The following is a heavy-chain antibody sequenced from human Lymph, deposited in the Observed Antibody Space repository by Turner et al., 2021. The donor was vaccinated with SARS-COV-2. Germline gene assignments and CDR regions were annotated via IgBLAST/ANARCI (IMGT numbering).Heavy chain of an antibody. CDR2: ISGSGGST. CDR3: AKDPNWYVLSAVDY. D-gene: IGHD1-1*01. Sequence: EVHLLESGGGLVQPGGSLRPSCAASGFTFNSYAMSWVRQAPGKGLEWVSTISGSGGSTYYADSVKGRFTISRDNSKNTLYLQMNSLRAEDTAVYYCAKDPNWYVLSAVDYWGQGTLVTVSS. J-gene: IGHJ4*02. CDR1: GFTFNSYA. V-gene: IGHV3-23*01.